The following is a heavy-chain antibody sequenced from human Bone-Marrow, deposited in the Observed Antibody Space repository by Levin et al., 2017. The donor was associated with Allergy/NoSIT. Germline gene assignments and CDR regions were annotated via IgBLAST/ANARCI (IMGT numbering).Heavy chain of an antibody. J-gene: IGHJ5*02. V-gene: IGHV3-33*01. CDR2: IWNDGTNI. CDR3: ARDRFLWESDWFGL. CDR1: GFDFSRYA. D-gene: IGHD3-16*01. Sequence: SCVASGFDFSRYAMHWVRQAPGKGLEWVAVIWNDGTNINYIESVKGRFTISRDNSKNTVYLQMSRLTVEDTAVYYCARDRFLWESDWFGLWGQGALVSVSS.